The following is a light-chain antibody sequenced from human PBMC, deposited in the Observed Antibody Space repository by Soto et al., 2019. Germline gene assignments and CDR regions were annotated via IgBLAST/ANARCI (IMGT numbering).Light chain of an antibody. Sequence: DIQMTQSPSSLSASVGDRVTITCRASQSISSYLTWYQQKLGKAPKLLIYAASSLQSGVPSTFSGRGSGTDVTLTISSRQPEDFASYYCQQSYSTPYTFGEGPKIEIK. V-gene: IGKV1-39*01. J-gene: IGKJ2*01. CDR2: AAS. CDR3: QQSYSTPYT. CDR1: QSISSY.